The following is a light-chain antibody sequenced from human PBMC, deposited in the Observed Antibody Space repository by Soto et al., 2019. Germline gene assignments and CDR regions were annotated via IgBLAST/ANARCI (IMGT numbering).Light chain of an antibody. Sequence: QAVVTQPPSVSGAPGQRVTISCTGSSSNIGAGYDVHWYQHLPGTAPKLLISDNNNRPSGVPDRFSGSKSGTSASLAITGLRAEDEADYYCQSYDSSLSGYVFGTGTKLTVL. CDR2: DNN. J-gene: IGLJ1*01. CDR3: QSYDSSLSGYV. CDR1: SSNIGAGYD. V-gene: IGLV1-40*01.